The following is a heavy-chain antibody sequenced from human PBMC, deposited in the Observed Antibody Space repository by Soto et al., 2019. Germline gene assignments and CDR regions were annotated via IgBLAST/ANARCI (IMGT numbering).Heavy chain of an antibody. CDR2: ISWDDDK. CDR3: AHPRVGSGFGKWYYIDY. V-gene: IGHV2-5*02. J-gene: IGHJ4*02. Sequence: QITLKESGPTLVKPTQTLTLTCTFSGFSLSTSGVGVGWIRQPPGKALEWLALISWDDDKRYSPSLKRRLTITKDTSKNQVVLTMTNMDPVDTATYYCAHPRVGSGFGKWYYIDYWGQGTLVTVSS. D-gene: IGHD3-10*01. CDR1: GFSLSTSGVG.